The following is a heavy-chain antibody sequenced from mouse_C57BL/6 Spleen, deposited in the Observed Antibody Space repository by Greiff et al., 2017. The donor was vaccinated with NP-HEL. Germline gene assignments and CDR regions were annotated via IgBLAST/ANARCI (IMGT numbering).Heavy chain of an antibody. Sequence: EVQLQQSGAELVRPGASVKLSCTASGFNIKDYYMHWVKQRPEQGLEWIGRIDPEDGDTEYAPKFHGKATMTADTSSNTAYLQLSSLTSEDTAVYYCTSIYYYGSSPFFYAMDYWGQGTSVTVSS. CDR1: GFNIKDYY. D-gene: IGHD1-1*01. CDR3: TSIYYYGSSPFFYAMDY. J-gene: IGHJ4*01. V-gene: IGHV14-1*01. CDR2: IDPEDGDT.